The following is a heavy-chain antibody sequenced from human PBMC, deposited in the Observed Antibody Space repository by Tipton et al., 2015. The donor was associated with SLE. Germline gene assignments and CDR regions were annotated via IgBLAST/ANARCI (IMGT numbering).Heavy chain of an antibody. J-gene: IGHJ1*01. Sequence: LSLTCTVSGGSISSSSYYWGWIRQPPGKGLEWIGSIYYSGSTYYNPSLKSRVTISVDMSKNQFSLKLSSVTAADTAVYYCARGDYYGSGSLLQHWGQGTLVTVSS. CDR3: ARGDYYGSGSLLQH. D-gene: IGHD3-10*01. CDR1: GGSISSSSYY. V-gene: IGHV4-39*07. CDR2: IYYSGST.